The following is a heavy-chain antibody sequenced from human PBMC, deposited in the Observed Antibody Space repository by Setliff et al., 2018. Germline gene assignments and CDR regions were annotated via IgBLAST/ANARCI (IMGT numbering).Heavy chain of an antibody. V-gene: IGHV1-69*11. Sequence: SVKVSCKVSGGAFSNYGLSWVRQAPGQGLLWMGRIIPILETTNYAQNFQGGVSITADESTRTAYMELSSLTFEDTAVYFCARDNTIVGATDYWGQGTLGTVS. J-gene: IGHJ4*02. CDR2: IIPILETT. CDR1: GGAFSNYG. D-gene: IGHD1-26*01. CDR3: ARDNTIVGATDY.